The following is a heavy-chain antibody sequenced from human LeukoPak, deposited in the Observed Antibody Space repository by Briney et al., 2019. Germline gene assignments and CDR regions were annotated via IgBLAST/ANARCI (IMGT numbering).Heavy chain of an antibody. Sequence: PSETLSLTCTVSGGSISSSSYYWGWIRQSAGKGLEWIGRIYSSGNTNYNPSFESRVTMSVDTSKNQLSLKLKSVTAADTAVYYCARTLDKDSSSAPYYYYMDVWGKGTTVTVSS. CDR3: ARTLDKDSSSAPYYYYMDV. V-gene: IGHV4-61*02. J-gene: IGHJ6*03. D-gene: IGHD6-13*01. CDR1: GGSISSSSYY. CDR2: IYSSGNT.